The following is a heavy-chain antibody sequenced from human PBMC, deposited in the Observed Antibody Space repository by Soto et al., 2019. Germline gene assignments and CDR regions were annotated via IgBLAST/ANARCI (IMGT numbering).Heavy chain of an antibody. Sequence: PSETLSLTCAVSGYSISSGYYWGWIRQPPGKGLEWIGSIYHSGSTYYNPSLKSRVTISVDTSKNQFSLKLGSVTAADTAVYYCAREDSSSWYVYWGQGTLVTVSS. CDR1: GYSISSGYY. J-gene: IGHJ4*02. D-gene: IGHD6-13*01. V-gene: IGHV4-38-2*02. CDR2: IYHSGST. CDR3: AREDSSSWYVY.